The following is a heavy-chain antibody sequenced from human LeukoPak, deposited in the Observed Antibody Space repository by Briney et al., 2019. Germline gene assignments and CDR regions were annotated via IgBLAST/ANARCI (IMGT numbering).Heavy chain of an antibody. V-gene: IGHV3-7*01. D-gene: IGHD6-13*01. Sequence: GGSLRLSCAASGFSLSNYWVTWVRQAPGQGPEFLANIKPTGSETYYVDPVKGRFTISRDNAKNLVLLQMKSLRGDDTAVYSCGRFGYEAAVDLWGRGTLVTVSS. J-gene: IGHJ4*02. CDR3: GRFGYEAAVDL. CDR2: IKPTGSET. CDR1: GFSLSNYW.